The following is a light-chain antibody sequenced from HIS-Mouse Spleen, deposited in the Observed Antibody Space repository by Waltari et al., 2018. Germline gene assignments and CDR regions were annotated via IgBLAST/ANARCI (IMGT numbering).Light chain of an antibody. CDR2: DVS. J-gene: IGLJ1*01. V-gene: IGLV2-11*01. CDR1: SSDVVGYNY. CDR3: CSYAGSYTGV. Sequence: QSALTQPRSVSGSPGQSVPISCTGTSSDVVGYNYVPWYQQHPGKAPKLMIYDVSKRPSGVPDRFSGSKSGNTASLTISGLQAEDEADYYCCSYAGSYTGVFGTGTKVTVL.